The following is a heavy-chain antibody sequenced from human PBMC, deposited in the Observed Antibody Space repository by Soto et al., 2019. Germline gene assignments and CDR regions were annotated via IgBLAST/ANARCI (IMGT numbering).Heavy chain of an antibody. J-gene: IGHJ2*01. CDR1: GFTFSSYA. CDR2: ISYDGSNK. Sequence: QVQLVESGGGVVQPGRSLRLSCAASGFTFSSYAMHWVRQAPGKGLEWVAVISYDGSNKYYADSVKGRFTISRDNSXNXXYLQRNSLRAEDTAVYYCARDPLWGTAMVLWYFDLWGRGTLVTVSS. D-gene: IGHD5-18*01. V-gene: IGHV3-30-3*01. CDR3: ARDPLWGTAMVLWYFDL.